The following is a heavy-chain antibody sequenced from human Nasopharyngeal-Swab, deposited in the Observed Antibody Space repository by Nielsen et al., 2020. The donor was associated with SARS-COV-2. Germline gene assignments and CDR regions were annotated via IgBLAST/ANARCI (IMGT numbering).Heavy chain of an antibody. J-gene: IGHJ4*02. CDR3: ARSHGDNAHGY. V-gene: IGHV7-4-1*02. CDR1: GYTFVSYA. CDR2: INTKTGNP. D-gene: IGHD3-10*01. Sequence: ASVKVSCKASGYTFVSYAVNWVRQAPGQGLEGRGYINTKTGNPTYAQGLTGRFVFSLDTSVSTAYLQINSLKAEDTAVYYCARSHGDNAHGYWGQGTLVSVSS.